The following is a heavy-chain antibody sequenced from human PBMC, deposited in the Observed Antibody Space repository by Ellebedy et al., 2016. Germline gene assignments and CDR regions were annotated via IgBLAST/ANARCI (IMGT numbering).Heavy chain of an antibody. Sequence: GESLKIPXAASGFTFNSYGMHWVRQAPGKGLEWVAVIWYDGSNKYHADSVKGRFTISRDNSKNPLYLQMNSLRAEDTAVYYCARDGAFDFWSGYFDYWGQGTLVTVSS. J-gene: IGHJ4*02. CDR2: IWYDGSNK. CDR1: GFTFNSYG. V-gene: IGHV3-33*01. CDR3: ARDGAFDFWSGYFDY. D-gene: IGHD3-3*01.